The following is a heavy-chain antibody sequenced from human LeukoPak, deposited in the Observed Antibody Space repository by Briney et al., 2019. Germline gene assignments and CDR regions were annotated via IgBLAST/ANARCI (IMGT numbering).Heavy chain of an antibody. CDR3: ARFYYSDSSGYYYFDY. D-gene: IGHD3-22*01. V-gene: IGHV4-31*03. CDR1: GGSISSASHY. CDR2: IYYNGIT. Sequence: PSETLSLTCTVSGGSISSASHYWSWVRQHPGKCLEWIGHIYYNGITYYNPSLNSRITISVDTSKNQFSLKLSSVTAADTAVYYCARFYYSDSSGYYYFDYWGQGALVTVSS. J-gene: IGHJ4*02.